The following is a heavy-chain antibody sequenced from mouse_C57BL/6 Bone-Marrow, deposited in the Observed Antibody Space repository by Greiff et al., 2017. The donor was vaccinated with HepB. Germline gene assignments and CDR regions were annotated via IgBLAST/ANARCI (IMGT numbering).Heavy chain of an antibody. J-gene: IGHJ1*03. V-gene: IGHV1-85*01. CDR2: IYPRDGST. CDR1: GYTFTSYD. CDR3: AIRYGSSYWYFDV. D-gene: IGHD1-1*01. Sequence: VQLQQSGPELVKPGASVKLSCKASGYTFTSYDINWVKQRPGQGLEWIGWIYPRDGSTKYNEKFKGKATLTVDKSSSTAYMQLSSLTSEDSAVYYCAIRYGSSYWYFDVWGTGTTVTVSS.